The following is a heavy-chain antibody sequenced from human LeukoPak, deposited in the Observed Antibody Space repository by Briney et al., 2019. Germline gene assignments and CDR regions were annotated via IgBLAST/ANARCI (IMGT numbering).Heavy chain of an antibody. Sequence: PGGSLRLSCVVSGFTFSGYSMNWVRQAPGKGLEWISYISGSGNTIFYTDAMKGRFTVSRDNAKNSLYLQMDSLGDGDTAVYYRTRGRPGHYYDYWGQGTLVTVSS. CDR1: GFTFSGYS. J-gene: IGHJ4*02. CDR3: TRGRPGHYYDY. D-gene: IGHD7-27*01. CDR2: ISGSGNTI. V-gene: IGHV3-48*02.